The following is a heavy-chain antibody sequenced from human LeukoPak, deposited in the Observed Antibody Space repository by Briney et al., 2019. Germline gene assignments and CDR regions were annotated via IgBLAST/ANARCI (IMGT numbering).Heavy chain of an antibody. CDR3: ARGRYDFWSGYPQKRALDY. Sequence: PSETLSLTCTVSGGSISSGGYYWSWIRQPPGKGLEWIGYIYYSGSTYYNPSLKSRVTISVDTSKNQFSLKLSSVTAADTAVYYCARGRYDFWSGYPQKRALDYWGQGTLVTVSS. CDR2: IYYSGST. J-gene: IGHJ4*02. CDR1: GGSISSGGYY. V-gene: IGHV4-30-4*08. D-gene: IGHD3-3*01.